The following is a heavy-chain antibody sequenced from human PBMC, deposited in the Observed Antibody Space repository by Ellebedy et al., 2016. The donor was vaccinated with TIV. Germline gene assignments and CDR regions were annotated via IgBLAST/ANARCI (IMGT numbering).Heavy chain of an antibody. CDR2: VSA. CDR1: GYTFTTHG. D-gene: IGHD3-10*01. CDR3: ATGRSMIRGFDY. J-gene: IGHJ4*02. V-gene: IGHV1-18*01. Sequence: AASVKVSCKGSGYTFTTHGIIWVRQAPGQGLEWMGWVSAYAQKFQDRVTMTTDTSTSSGYMELRSLRSDDTAVYFCATGRSMIRGFDYWGQGTLVTVSS.